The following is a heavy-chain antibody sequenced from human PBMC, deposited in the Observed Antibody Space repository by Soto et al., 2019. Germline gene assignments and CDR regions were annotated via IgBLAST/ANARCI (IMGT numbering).Heavy chain of an antibody. CDR1: GYTFTSYD. J-gene: IGHJ4*02. V-gene: IGHV1-8*01. D-gene: IGHD1-1*01. CDR3: ARRAETNGWNGFGADKYYFDF. Sequence: ASVKVSCKASGYTFTSYDIYWVRQATGQGLEWMGWMNPNTGNSGYAQKFQGRVTVTSVTSINTVHMELSSLRSEDTAVYYCARRAETNGWNGFGADKYYFDFWGQGTLVTVSS. CDR2: MNPNTGNS.